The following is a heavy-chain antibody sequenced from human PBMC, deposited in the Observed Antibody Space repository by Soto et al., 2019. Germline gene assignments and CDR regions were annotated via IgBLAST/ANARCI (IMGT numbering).Heavy chain of an antibody. D-gene: IGHD1-26*01. CDR3: ARTDCDSSTCPSDLVGATTMDY. J-gene: IGHJ4*02. Sequence: HPGGSLRRSCGASGFRFSTYGMHWVRQAPGKGLEWVAVIWYDGTNKKYADSVKGRFTISRDNSKSTLYLQMNTLRAEDTGVYYCARTDCDSSTCPSDLVGATTMDYWGKGT. V-gene: IGHV3-33*01. CDR1: GFRFSTYG. CDR2: IWYDGTNK.